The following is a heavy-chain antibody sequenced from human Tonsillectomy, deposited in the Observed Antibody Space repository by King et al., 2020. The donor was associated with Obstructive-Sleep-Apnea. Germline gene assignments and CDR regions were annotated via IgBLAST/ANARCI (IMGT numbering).Heavy chain of an antibody. CDR3: ARHRGVEDLGGYGDYFDY. CDR1: GDSITNYY. V-gene: IGHV4-59*08. Sequence: VQLQESGPGLVKPSETLSLTCTVSGDSITNYYWSWIRQPPGKGLEWIGYMYYSGNTNYNPSLMSRVTMSVDTSKIQFSLRLSSVTATDTAVYYCARHRGVEDLGGYGDYFDYWGQGALVTVSS. CDR2: MYYSGNT. D-gene: IGHD5-12*01. J-gene: IGHJ4*02.